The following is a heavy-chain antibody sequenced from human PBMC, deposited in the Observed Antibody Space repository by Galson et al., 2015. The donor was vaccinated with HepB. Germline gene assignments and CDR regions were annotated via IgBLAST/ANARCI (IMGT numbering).Heavy chain of an antibody. CDR2: ISYDGSNK. J-gene: IGHJ4*02. CDR1: GFTFSSYA. D-gene: IGHD2-2*01. V-gene: IGHV3-30-3*01. Sequence: SLRLSCAASGFTFSSYAMHWVRQAPGKGLEWVAVISYDGSNKYYADSVEGRFTISRDNSKNTLYLQMNSLRAEDTAVYYCARVSPPIRGYCSSTSCPPGYWGQGTLVTVSS. CDR3: ARVSPPIRGYCSSTSCPPGY.